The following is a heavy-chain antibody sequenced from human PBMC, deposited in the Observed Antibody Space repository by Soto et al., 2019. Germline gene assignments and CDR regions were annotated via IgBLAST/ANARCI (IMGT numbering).Heavy chain of an antibody. CDR2: IIPIFGTA. V-gene: IGHV1-69*06. D-gene: IGHD2-21*01. CDR1: GGTFSSYA. Sequence: QVQLVQSGAEVKKPGSSVKVSCKASGGTFSSYAISWVRQAPGQGLEWMGGIIPIFGTANYAQKFQGRVTITADKSTSTAYMELSRLRSEDTAVYCCARVRVEMPTIRGLYYFDYLGQGTLVTVSS. CDR3: ARVRVEMPTIRGLYYFDY. J-gene: IGHJ4*02.